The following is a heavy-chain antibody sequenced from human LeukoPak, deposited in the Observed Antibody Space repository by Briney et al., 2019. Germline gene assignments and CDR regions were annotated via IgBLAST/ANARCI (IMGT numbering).Heavy chain of an antibody. V-gene: IGHV1-46*01. Sequence: ASVKVSCKASGCTLTNYYIHWVRQAPGQGLEWRGIINPIGGTTDYAQKFQGRVTMTRDTSTSTVYMELSSLRSEDTAVYYCARQQGLQNLNFDYWGQGTLVTVSS. CDR2: INPIGGTT. J-gene: IGHJ4*02. D-gene: IGHD4-11*01. CDR3: ARQQGLQNLNFDY. CDR1: GCTLTNYY.